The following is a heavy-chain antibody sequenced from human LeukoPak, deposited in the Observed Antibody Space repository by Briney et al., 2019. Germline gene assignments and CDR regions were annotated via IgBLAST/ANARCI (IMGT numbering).Heavy chain of an antibody. V-gene: IGHV1-2*02. CDR2: INPNSGGT. D-gene: IGHD3-3*01. J-gene: IGHJ4*02. CDR3: ARENYDFWSGYIFDY. CDR1: GYTFTCYY. Sequence: ASVKVSCKASGYTFTCYYMHWVRQAPGQGLEWMGWINPNSGGTNYAQKFQGRVTMTRDTSISTAYMELSRLTSDDTAGYYCARENYDFWSGYIFDYWGQGTLVSVSS.